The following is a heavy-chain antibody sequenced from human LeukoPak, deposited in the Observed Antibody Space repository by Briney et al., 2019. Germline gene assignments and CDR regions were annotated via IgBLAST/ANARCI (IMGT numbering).Heavy chain of an antibody. CDR1: VGPIVGSS. CDR3: ARLRIVGATYYFDY. CDR2: IYYSGST. Sequence: SETLSFPGMVPVGPIVGSSWAWFRKPQGRGWEWLGYIYYSGSTNYNPSLKSRVTISVDTSKNQFSLKLSSVTAADTAVYYCARLRIVGATYYFDYWGQGTLVTVSS. D-gene: IGHD1-26*01. V-gene: IGHV4-59*13. J-gene: IGHJ4*02.